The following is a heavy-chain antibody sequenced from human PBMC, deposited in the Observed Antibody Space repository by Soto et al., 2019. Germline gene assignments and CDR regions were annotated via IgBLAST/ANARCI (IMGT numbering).Heavy chain of an antibody. CDR2: IIPILGIA. D-gene: IGHD1-1*01. Sequence: QVQLVQSGAEVKKPGSSVKVSCKASVGTFSSYTISWVRQAPGQGLEWMGRIIPILGIANYAQKFQGRATITADKSTSTAYMELSSLRSEDTAVYYCARVPTTGTRGSYYYYGMDVWGQGTTVTVSS. J-gene: IGHJ6*02. CDR1: VGTFSSYT. V-gene: IGHV1-69*02. CDR3: ARVPTTGTRGSYYYYGMDV.